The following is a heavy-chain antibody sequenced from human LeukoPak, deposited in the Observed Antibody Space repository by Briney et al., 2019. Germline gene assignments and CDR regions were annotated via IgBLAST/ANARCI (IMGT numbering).Heavy chain of an antibody. CDR3: AKRKYYYDSSGYEVLDY. Sequence: GGSLRLSCAASGFTFSSYGMHWVRQAPGKGLEWVAFIPSDGSNKYYADSVKGRFTISRDNSKNTLYLQMNSLRAEDTAVYYCAKRKYYYDSSGYEVLDYWGQGTLVTVSS. V-gene: IGHV3-30*02. J-gene: IGHJ4*02. CDR2: IPSDGSNK. CDR1: GFTFSSYG. D-gene: IGHD3-22*01.